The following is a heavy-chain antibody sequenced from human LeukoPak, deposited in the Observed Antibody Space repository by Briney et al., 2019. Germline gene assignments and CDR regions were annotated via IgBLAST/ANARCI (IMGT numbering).Heavy chain of an antibody. CDR2: IKSKAHGGTT. CDR3: WDTNWNGDWDY. V-gene: IGHV3-15*01. CDR1: GFTFSNAR. D-gene: IGHD1-1*01. Sequence: PGGSLRLSCAASGFTFSNARMHWVRQAPGKGLEWVGRIKSKAHGGTTDYAAPVKGRFTISRDDSKNTLYLQMNSLKTEDTAVYYCWDTNWNGDWDYWGQGTLVTVSS. J-gene: IGHJ4*02.